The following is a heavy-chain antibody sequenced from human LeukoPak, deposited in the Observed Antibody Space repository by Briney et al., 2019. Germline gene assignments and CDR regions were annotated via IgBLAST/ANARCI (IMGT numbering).Heavy chain of an antibody. CDR1: GFTFSKHW. V-gene: IGHV3-74*01. J-gene: IGHJ4*02. CDR3: VRDSYYHPDY. D-gene: IGHD3-10*01. Sequence: GGSLRLSCAASGFTFSKHWMHWVRHAPGKGLVWVSRINSDGSSTTYADSVKGRFTISRDSAKNMMYLQMNSLRAEDTAVYYCVRDSYYHPDYWGQGTLVTVSS. CDR2: INSDGSST.